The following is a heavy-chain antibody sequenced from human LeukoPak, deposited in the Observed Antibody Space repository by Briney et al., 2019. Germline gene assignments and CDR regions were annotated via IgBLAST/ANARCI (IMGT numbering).Heavy chain of an antibody. Sequence: SETLSLTCTVSGYSISSGYYWGWIRQPPGKGLEWIGSIYHCGSTYYNPSLKSRVTISVDTSKNQFSLKLSSVTAADTAVYYCARVPTVVISKGLDYWGQGTLVTVSS. CDR2: IYHCGST. V-gene: IGHV4-38-2*02. J-gene: IGHJ4*02. D-gene: IGHD4-23*01. CDR1: GYSISSGYY. CDR3: ARVPTVVISKGLDY.